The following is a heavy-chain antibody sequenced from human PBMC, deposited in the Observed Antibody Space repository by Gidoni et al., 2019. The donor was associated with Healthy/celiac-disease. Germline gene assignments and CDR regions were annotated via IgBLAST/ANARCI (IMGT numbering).Heavy chain of an antibody. D-gene: IGHD1-26*01. Sequence: QVQLRESGPGLVKPSETLSLTCAVSGYSISSGYYWGWLRQPPGKGLEWIGSIFHRGSTYYNPSLRGQVTISVDTSKNQVSRKLGSVTAADTAVYYCARGGGSGSSWGYFDYWGQGTLVTVSS. V-gene: IGHV4-38-2*01. CDR1: GYSISSGYY. CDR2: IFHRGST. CDR3: ARGGGSGSSWGYFDY. J-gene: IGHJ4*02.